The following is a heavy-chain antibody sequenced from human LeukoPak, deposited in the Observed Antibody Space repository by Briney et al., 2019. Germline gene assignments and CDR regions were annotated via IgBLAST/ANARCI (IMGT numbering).Heavy chain of an antibody. J-gene: IGHJ6*02. CDR1: GGSFSGYY. CDR2: INHSGST. CDR3: ARDLWFGEYRVDYYGMDV. V-gene: IGHV4-34*01. Sequence: SETLSLTCAVYGGSFSGYYWSWIRQPPGKGLEWIGEINHSGSTNYNPSLKSRVTISVDTSKNQFSLKLSSVTAADTAVYYCARDLWFGEYRVDYYGMDVWGQGITVTVSS. D-gene: IGHD3-10*01.